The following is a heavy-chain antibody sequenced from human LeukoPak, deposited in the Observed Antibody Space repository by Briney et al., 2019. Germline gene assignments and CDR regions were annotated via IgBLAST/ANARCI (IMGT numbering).Heavy chain of an antibody. CDR3: ARDVVDTAYDY. CDR2: IRSSGNTI. V-gene: IGHV3-11*04. CDR1: GFTFSDYY. D-gene: IGHD5-18*01. Sequence: PGGSLRLSCAASGFTFSDYYMSWIRQAPGKGLEWVSYIRSSGNTIYYADSVKGRFTISRDNAKNSLYLQMNSLRAEDTAVYYCARDVVDTAYDYWGQGTLVTVSS. J-gene: IGHJ4*02.